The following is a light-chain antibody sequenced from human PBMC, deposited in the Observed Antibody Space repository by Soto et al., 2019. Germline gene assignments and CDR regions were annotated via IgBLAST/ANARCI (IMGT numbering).Light chain of an antibody. CDR3: QQYNNWPIT. CDR2: GAP. CDR1: QSVGNN. J-gene: IGKJ5*01. V-gene: IGKV3-15*01. Sequence: EIVLTQSPGTLSLSPGGRATLSCRASQSVGNNLAWYQQKPGQAPRLLIYGAPTRATGIPARFSGSGSGTEFTLTISSLQSEDFAVYDCQQYNNWPITFGQGTQREIK.